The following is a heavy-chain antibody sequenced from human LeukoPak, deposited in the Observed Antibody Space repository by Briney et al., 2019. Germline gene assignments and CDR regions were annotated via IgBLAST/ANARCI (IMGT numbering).Heavy chain of an antibody. V-gene: IGHV4-59*01. CDR1: GGSISSFY. CDR3: ARVTGYIVEDYFDY. CDR2: IYYSGST. J-gene: IGHJ4*02. D-gene: IGHD3-22*01. Sequence: SETLSLTCSVSGGSISSFYWSWIRQPPGKGLEWIGYIYYSGSTNYNPSLKSRVTISVDTSKNQFSLRLSSVTAADTAVYYCARVTGYIVEDYFDYWGQGTLVTVSS.